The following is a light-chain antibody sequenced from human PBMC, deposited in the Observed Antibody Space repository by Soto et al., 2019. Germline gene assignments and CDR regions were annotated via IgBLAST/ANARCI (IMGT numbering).Light chain of an antibody. J-gene: IGKJ1*01. CDR3: QQYYSTPLT. CDR2: WAS. V-gene: IGKV4-1*01. Sequence: DILMSQSHDSLAVSLSARATINCKSSPSVLYSSNNKHHLAWYQQKSGQPPTLRIYWASTRESGVPDRFRGSGSGKDFTLTISILQAEDVAVYYCQQYYSTPLTFGHGTRWIS. CDR1: PSVLYSSNNKHH.